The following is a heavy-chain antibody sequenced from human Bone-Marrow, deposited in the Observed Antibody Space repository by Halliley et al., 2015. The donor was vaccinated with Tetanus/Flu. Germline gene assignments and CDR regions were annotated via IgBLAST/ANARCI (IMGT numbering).Heavy chain of an antibody. Sequence: GGVGYIRSTGPPHYTPPLQSRATMSMDPSRGQFSLKLDSVTAADTAVYYCARKVGGFWPFDFWGQGILVTVSS. J-gene: IGHJ4*02. CDR2: IRSTGPP. CDR3: ARKVGGFWPFDF. V-gene: IGHV4-28*01. D-gene: IGHD6-19*01.